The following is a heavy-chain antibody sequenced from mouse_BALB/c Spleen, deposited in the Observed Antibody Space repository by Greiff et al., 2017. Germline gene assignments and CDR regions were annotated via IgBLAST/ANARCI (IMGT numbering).Heavy chain of an antibody. CDR3: ARVLRLHDY. CDR2: ISSGGST. CDR1: GFTFSSYA. Sequence: EVKVVESGGGLVKPGGSLKLSCAASGFTFSSYAMSWVRQTPEKRLEWVASISSGGSTYYPESVKGRFTISRDNARNILYLQMSSLRSEDTAMYYCARVLRLHDYWGQGTTLTVSS. V-gene: IGHV5-6-5*01. D-gene: IGHD1-2*01. J-gene: IGHJ2*01.